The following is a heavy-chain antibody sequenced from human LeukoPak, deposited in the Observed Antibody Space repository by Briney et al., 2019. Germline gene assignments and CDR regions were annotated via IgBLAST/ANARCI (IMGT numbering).Heavy chain of an antibody. CDR3: ARYAADGRNLEY. Sequence: SETLSLTCTVSGGSISSYYWSWIRQPPGKGLEWIGYIYYSGSTNYSPSLKSRVTISAETSKMRFSLKLNSVTAADTAVYYCARYAADGRNLEYWGQGTLVTVSS. CDR2: IYYSGST. V-gene: IGHV4-59*01. J-gene: IGHJ4*02. D-gene: IGHD6-13*01. CDR1: GGSISSYY.